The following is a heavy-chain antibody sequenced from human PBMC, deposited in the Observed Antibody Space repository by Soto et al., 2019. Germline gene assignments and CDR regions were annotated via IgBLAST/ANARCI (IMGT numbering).Heavy chain of an antibody. D-gene: IGHD3-22*01. CDR1: GYTFTSYG. V-gene: IGHV1-18*04. CDR2: ISAYNGNT. Sequence: QVQLVQSGAEVKKPGASVKVSCKASGYTFTSYGISWVRQAPGQGLEWMGWISAYNGNTNYAQKLQSRVTMTTDTATSTAYMELRSLRSDDTAVYYCARVAYYYDDSSGYYYSDYWGQGTLVTVSS. CDR3: ARVAYYYDDSSGYYYSDY. J-gene: IGHJ4*02.